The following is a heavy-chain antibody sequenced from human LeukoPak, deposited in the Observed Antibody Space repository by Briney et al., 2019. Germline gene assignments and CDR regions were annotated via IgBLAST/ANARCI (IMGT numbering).Heavy chain of an antibody. CDR2: MNPNSGNT. Sequence: GASVKVSCKASGYTFTSYDINWVRQATGQGLEWMGWMNPNSGNTGYAQKFQGRVTITRNTSISTAYMELSSLRSEDTAVYYCARGDYSDSSGYYPDFRFWGQGSLVTVSS. J-gene: IGHJ4*02. V-gene: IGHV1-8*03. CDR1: GYTFTSYD. D-gene: IGHD3-22*01. CDR3: ARGDYSDSSGYYPDFRF.